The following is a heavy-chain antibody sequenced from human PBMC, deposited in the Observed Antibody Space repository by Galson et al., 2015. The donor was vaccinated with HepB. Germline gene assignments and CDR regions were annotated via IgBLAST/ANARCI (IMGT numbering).Heavy chain of an antibody. CDR3: ARAFGVDTAMVVYYYYGMDV. V-gene: IGHV1-69*13. CDR1: GGTFSSYA. Sequence: SVKVSCKASGGTFSSYAISWVRQAPGQGLEWMGGIIPIFGTANYAQKFQGRVTITADESTSTAYMELSSLRSEDTAVYYCARAFGVDTAMVVYYYYGMDVWGQGTTVTVSS. J-gene: IGHJ6*02. CDR2: IIPIFGTA. D-gene: IGHD5-18*01.